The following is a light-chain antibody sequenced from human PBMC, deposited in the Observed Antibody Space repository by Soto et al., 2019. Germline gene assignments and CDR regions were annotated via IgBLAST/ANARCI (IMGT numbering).Light chain of an antibody. Sequence: DIQMTQSPSSLSASVGDRVTITCRASQSMSRYLSWYQLRPGKAPKLLIYAASSLQSGVPSRFSGSGSGKNFTLTISRLYPEYFATYCRQQTCWSSLTFGQVT. CDR2: AAS. J-gene: IGKJ1*01. V-gene: IGKV1-39*01. CDR1: QSMSRY. CDR3: QQTCWSSLT.